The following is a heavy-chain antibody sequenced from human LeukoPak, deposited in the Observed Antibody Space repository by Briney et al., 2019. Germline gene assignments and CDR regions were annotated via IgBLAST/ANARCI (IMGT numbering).Heavy chain of an antibody. Sequence: SETLSLTCTVSGGSISNNYWSWIRQPPGKGLEWIGYIYTSGSTNYNASLKSRVSMSVDTSKNQFSLKLSSVTAADTAVFYCARENSGSYREFDYWGQGTLVTVSS. D-gene: IGHD1-26*01. CDR1: GGSISNNY. CDR3: ARENSGSYREFDY. J-gene: IGHJ4*02. CDR2: IYTSGST. V-gene: IGHV4-4*09.